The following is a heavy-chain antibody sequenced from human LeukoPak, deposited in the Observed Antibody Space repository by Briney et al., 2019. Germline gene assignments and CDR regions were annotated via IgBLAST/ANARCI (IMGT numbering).Heavy chain of an antibody. Sequence: PSQTLSLTCTVSGDSISGNHYWNWIRPPPGKGLEWIGYIYHSGSTYYNPSLKSRVTISVDTSKNQFSLKLSSVTAADTAVYYCARLKEGSSSWYEKYYYYMDVWGKGTTVTVSS. CDR3: ARLKEGSSSWYEKYYYYMDV. J-gene: IGHJ6*03. CDR1: GDSISGNHY. D-gene: IGHD6-13*01. V-gene: IGHV4-30-2*05. CDR2: IYHSGST.